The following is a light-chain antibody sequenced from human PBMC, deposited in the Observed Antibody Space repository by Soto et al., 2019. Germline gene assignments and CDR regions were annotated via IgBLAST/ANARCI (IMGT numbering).Light chain of an antibody. CDR2: DVS. V-gene: IGLV2-18*02. Sequence: QSALTQPPSVSGSPGQSVAISCTGTSSDVGGYNRVSWYQQPPGKAPKLLIYDVSNRPSGGSTRFSGSKSGNTASLTISGLQDEDEADYYCTSYASSSAYVFGPGTKVTVL. CDR1: SSDVGGYNR. CDR3: TSYASSSAYV. J-gene: IGLJ1*01.